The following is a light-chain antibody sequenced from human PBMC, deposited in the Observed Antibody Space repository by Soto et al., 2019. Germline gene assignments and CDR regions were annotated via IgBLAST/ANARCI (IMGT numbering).Light chain of an antibody. J-gene: IGKJ2*01. CDR3: QLRITWLYP. Sequence: EILLAQSPATLSLSPGERATLSCKASQDVSIFLAWYQQKPGQAPRLLIHDASNRATGVPARFSGSGSGRDFTLTITSLEPEDFAVYYCQLRITWLYPFGQGTKLEV. V-gene: IGKV3-11*02. CDR1: QDVSIF. CDR2: DAS.